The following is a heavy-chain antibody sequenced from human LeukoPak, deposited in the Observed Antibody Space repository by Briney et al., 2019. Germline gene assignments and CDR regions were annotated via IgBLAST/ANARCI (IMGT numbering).Heavy chain of an antibody. CDR3: ARHRVGSGDTYYDFWSGYSGFDP. J-gene: IGHJ5*02. CDR2: IYHSGST. CDR1: GYSISSGYY. D-gene: IGHD3-3*01. Sequence: SETLSLTCAVSGYSISSGYYWGWIRQPPGKGLEWIGSIYHSGSTYYNPSLKSRVTISVDTSKNQFSLKLSSVTATDTAVYYCARHRVGSGDTYYDFWSGYSGFDPWGQGTLVTVSS. V-gene: IGHV4-38-2*01.